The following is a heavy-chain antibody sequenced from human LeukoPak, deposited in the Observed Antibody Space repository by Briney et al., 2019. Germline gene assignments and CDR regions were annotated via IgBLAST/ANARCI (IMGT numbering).Heavy chain of an antibody. Sequence: SETLSLTCTVSGGSISSYYWSWIRQPPGKGLEWIGYIYYSGSTNYNPSLKSRVTISVDTSKNQFSLKLSSVTAADTAVYYCARDRKDSSGYYLDAFDIWGQGTMVTVSS. CDR3: ARDRKDSSGYYLDAFDI. D-gene: IGHD3-22*01. V-gene: IGHV4-59*12. J-gene: IGHJ3*02. CDR1: GGSISSYY. CDR2: IYYSGST.